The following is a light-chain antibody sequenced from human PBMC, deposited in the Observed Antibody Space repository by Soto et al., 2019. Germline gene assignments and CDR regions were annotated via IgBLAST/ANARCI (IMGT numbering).Light chain of an antibody. CDR2: TAS. V-gene: IGKV1-39*01. CDR3: QQSSTARA. J-gene: IGKJ1*01. Sequence: DIQMTQSPSSLSASVGDRVTITCRASQTINNYLNWYQQKPGKAPKLLIYTASSLQSGVPSRFSGSGSGTDFTLTISSLQPEDFETYYCQQSSTARAFGQGTKVEI. CDR1: QTINNY.